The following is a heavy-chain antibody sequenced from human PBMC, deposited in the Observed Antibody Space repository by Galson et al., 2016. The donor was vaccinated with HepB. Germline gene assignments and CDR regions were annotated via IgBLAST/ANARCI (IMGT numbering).Heavy chain of an antibody. CDR1: GFSLSTRGVA. V-gene: IGHV2-5*02. J-gene: IGHJ3*02. CDR2: IHWDDDK. CDR3: AHLWPDSDAFDI. Sequence: PALVKPTQTLTLTCTFSGFSLSTRGVAVGWIRQPPGKALEWLAVIHWDDDKRYSPSVKSRLAITKDTSKNQVVLTMTNMDPVDTATYYCAHLWPDSDAFDIWGQGTMVTVSS. D-gene: IGHD3-10*01.